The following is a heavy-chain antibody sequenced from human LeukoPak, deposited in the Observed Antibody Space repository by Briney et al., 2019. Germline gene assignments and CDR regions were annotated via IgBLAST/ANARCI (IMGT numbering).Heavy chain of an antibody. J-gene: IGHJ4*02. CDR2: IYYSGST. V-gene: IGHV4-59*12. CDR3: ARGTGTALGSFDY. Sequence: PSETLSLTCTVSGGSISSYYWSWIRQPPGKGLEWIGYIYYSGSTNYNPSLKSRVTISVDTSKNQFSLKLSSVTAADTAVYYCARGTGTALGSFDYWGQGTLVTASS. CDR1: GGSISSYY. D-gene: IGHD1-1*01.